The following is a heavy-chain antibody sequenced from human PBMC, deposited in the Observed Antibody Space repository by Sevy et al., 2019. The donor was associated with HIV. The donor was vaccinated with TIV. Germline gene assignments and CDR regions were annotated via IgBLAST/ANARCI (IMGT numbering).Heavy chain of an antibody. J-gene: IGHJ4*02. CDR2: ISYDGNKK. D-gene: IGHD1-1*01. CDR3: ARDGGWYNYAPSDY. V-gene: IGHV3-30*03. CDR1: GFNLSSHG. Sequence: GGSLRLSCAASGFNLSSHGMHWVRQAPGKGLEWQSVISYDGNKKYYAYSVKGRFTISRDNSKNTLYLQMNSLRPEDTAVYYCARDGGWYNYAPSDYWGQGSLVTVSS.